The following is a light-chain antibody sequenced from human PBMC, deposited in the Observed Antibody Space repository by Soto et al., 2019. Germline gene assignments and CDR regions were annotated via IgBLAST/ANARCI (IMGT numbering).Light chain of an antibody. CDR3: SLYTSENTYV. J-gene: IGLJ1*01. CDR1: STDFVSYNR. V-gene: IGLV2-18*01. CDR2: EAS. Sequence: QSVLTQPPSVSGSPGQSVTISCTGTSTDFVSYNRVSWYQQPPGTAPKLIIYEASNRPSGVPDRFSGSKSGNTASLTISGLQAADEADYYCSLYTSENTYVFGTGTKVPV.